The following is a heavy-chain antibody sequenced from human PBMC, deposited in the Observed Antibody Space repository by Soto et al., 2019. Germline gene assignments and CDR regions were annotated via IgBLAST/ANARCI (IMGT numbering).Heavy chain of an antibody. CDR2: IYYSGST. D-gene: IGHD6-13*01. Sequence: SKTLSLTCTVSGGSISSSSYYWGWIRQPPGKGLEWIGSIYYSGSTYYNPSLKSRVTISVDTSKNQFSLKLSSVTAADTAVYYCARRIAAAGTNWFDPWGQGTLVTVSS. V-gene: IGHV4-39*01. J-gene: IGHJ5*02. CDR3: ARRIAAAGTNWFDP. CDR1: GGSISSSSYY.